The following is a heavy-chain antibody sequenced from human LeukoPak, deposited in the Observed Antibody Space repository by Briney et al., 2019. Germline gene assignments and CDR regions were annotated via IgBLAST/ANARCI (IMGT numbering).Heavy chain of an antibody. CDR1: GFTFSSYN. CDR2: ISRSSSYI. Sequence: GGSLRLSCAASGFTFSSYNMNWVRQAPGKGLEWVSSISRSSSYIYYADSVNGRFTISRDYAKNSLYLQMNSLRAEDTAVYYCARDRTRYCSGGSCYTYYGMDVWGQGTSVTVSS. D-gene: IGHD2-15*01. CDR3: ARDRTRYCSGGSCYTYYGMDV. J-gene: IGHJ6*02. V-gene: IGHV3-21*01.